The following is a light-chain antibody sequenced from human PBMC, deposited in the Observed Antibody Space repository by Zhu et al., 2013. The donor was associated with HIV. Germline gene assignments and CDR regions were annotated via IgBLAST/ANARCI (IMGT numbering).Light chain of an antibody. CDR3: SSYAGTSTLYV. V-gene: IGLV2-14*01. CDR2: EVT. Sequence: QSALTQPASVSGSPGQSITISCTGTSSDVGSSDYVSWYQHHPGKAPKLLIYEVTSRPSGVSDRFSGSKSGNTASLTISGLQADDEAHYYCSSYAGTSTLYVFGTGTRVTVL. CDR1: SSDVGSSDY. J-gene: IGLJ1*01.